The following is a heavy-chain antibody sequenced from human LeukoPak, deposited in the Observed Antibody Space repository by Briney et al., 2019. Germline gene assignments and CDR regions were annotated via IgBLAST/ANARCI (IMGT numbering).Heavy chain of an antibody. V-gene: IGHV3-48*03. CDR3: ARGARYCSSTSCSTHGMDV. J-gene: IGHJ6*02. D-gene: IGHD2-2*01. Sequence: PGGSLRLSCAAYGFTFSSYEMNWVRQAPGKGLEWVSYISSSGSTIYYADSVKGRFTISRDNAKNSLYLQMNSLRAEDTAVYHCARGARYCSSTSCSTHGMDVWGQGTTVTVSS. CDR1: GFTFSSYE. CDR2: ISSSGSTI.